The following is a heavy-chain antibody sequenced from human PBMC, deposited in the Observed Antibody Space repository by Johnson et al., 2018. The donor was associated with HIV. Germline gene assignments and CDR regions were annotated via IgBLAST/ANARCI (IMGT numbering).Heavy chain of an antibody. J-gene: IGHJ3*01. Sequence: VQLVESGGGLVQPGGSLRLSCAASGFTFSNYSMRWVRQAPGKGLEWVSDIRSGGSTIYYADSVKGRFTISRDNAKNSLYLQMNSLRAEDTAVYYCAREGTWGSNDAFDVWGQGTMVTVSS. CDR1: GFTFSNYS. D-gene: IGHD7-27*01. CDR2: IRSGGSTI. CDR3: AREGTWGSNDAFDV. V-gene: IGHV3-11*04.